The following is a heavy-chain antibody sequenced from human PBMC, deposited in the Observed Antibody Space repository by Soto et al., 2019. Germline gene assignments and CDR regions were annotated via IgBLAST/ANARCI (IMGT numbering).Heavy chain of an antibody. CDR2: FDPEDGET. Sequence: ASVKVSCKVSGYTLTELSMHWVRQAPGKGLEWMGGFDPEDGETIYAQKFQGRVTMTEDTSTDTAYMELSSLRSEDTAVYYCATDGGKSSGQSAAFDIWGQGTMVTVSS. CDR1: GYTLTELS. J-gene: IGHJ3*02. D-gene: IGHD3-22*01. CDR3: ATDGGKSSGQSAAFDI. V-gene: IGHV1-24*01.